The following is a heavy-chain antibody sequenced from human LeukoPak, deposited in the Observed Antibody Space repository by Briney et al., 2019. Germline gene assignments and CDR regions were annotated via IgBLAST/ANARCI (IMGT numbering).Heavy chain of an antibody. V-gene: IGHV3-21*04. D-gene: IGHD2-2*01. Sequence: GGSLRLSCAASGFTFSSYSMNWVRQAPWKGLEWVSSISSSSSYIYYADSVKGRFTISRDSSKNTLNLQMDSLRAEDTAVYYCARWYCSNINCYYDFWGQGTLVTVSS. J-gene: IGHJ4*02. CDR2: ISSSSSYI. CDR1: GFTFSSYS. CDR3: ARWYCSNINCYYDF.